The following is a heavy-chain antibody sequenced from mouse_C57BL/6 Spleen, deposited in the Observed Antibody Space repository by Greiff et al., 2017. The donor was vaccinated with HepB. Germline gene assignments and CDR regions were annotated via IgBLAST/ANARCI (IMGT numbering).Heavy chain of an antibody. CDR3: ASPYGNYGFAY. CDR2: IDPSDSYT. Sequence: QVQLQQPGAELVKPGASVKLSCKASGYTFTSYWMQWVKQRPGQGLEWIGEIDPSDSYTNYNQKFKGKATLTVDTSSSTAYMQLSSLTSEDSAVYYCASPYGNYGFAYWGQGTLVTVSA. CDR1: GYTFTSYW. J-gene: IGHJ3*01. D-gene: IGHD2-1*01. V-gene: IGHV1-50*01.